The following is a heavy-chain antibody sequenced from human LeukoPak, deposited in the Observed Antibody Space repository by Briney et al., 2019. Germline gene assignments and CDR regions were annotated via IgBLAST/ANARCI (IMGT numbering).Heavy chain of an antibody. J-gene: IGHJ4*02. Sequence: SETLSLTCAVYGGSFSGYYWSWIRQPPGKGLEWIGEINYSGSTNYNPSLKSRIAISIDTSKNQFSLKLSPVTAADTAVYFCARGYYYDSSGPIDFWGQGTLVTVSS. D-gene: IGHD3-22*01. CDR1: GGSFSGYY. V-gene: IGHV4-34*01. CDR3: ARGYYYDSSGPIDF. CDR2: INYSGST.